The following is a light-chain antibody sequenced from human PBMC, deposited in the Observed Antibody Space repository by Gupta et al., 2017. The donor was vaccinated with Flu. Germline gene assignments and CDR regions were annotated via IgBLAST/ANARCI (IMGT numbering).Light chain of an antibody. V-gene: IGLV1-40*01. CDR2: GNN. Sequence: QSVLTQPPSVSAAPGQISTIACTASISNIGAGYDVHWYQQLPGTAPKILIFGNNNRPSGVPGRFSGSKSGTSASLAITGLQAEDEADYYCQSYDSSLSGSDVFGSGTKVTVL. J-gene: IGLJ1*01. CDR1: ISNIGAGYD. CDR3: QSYDSSLSGSDV.